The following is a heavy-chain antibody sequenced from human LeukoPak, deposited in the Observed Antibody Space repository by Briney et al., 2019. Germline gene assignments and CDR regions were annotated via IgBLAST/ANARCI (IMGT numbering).Heavy chain of an antibody. D-gene: IGHD6-13*01. V-gene: IGHV3-21*01. Sequence: PGGSLRLSCAASGFTFSSYSMNCVRQAPGEGRVWVSSIICSSSYIYYADSVKGRFTISGDTAKNSLYLNMNRLRAEDTDVYYCAREGQLVCYWGQGTLVSVST. CDR3: AREGQLVCY. J-gene: IGHJ4*02. CDR1: GFTFSSYS. CDR2: IICSSSYI.